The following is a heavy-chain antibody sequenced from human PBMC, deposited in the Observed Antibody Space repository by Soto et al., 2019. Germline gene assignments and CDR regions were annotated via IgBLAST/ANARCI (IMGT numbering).Heavy chain of an antibody. CDR3: AREPISQDSSGYYYTPYYFDY. D-gene: IGHD3-22*01. J-gene: IGHJ4*02. CDR2: ISPILGIA. V-gene: IGHV1-69*10. Sequence: SVKVSCKASGYTFTSYGISWVRQAPGQGLEWMGWISPILGIANYAQKFQGRVTITADKSTSTAYMELSSLRSEDTAVYYCAREPISQDSSGYYYTPYYFDYWGQGTLVTVSS. CDR1: GYTFTSYG.